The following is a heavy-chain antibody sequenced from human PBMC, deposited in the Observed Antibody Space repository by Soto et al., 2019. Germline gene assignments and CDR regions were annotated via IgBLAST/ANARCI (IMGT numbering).Heavy chain of an antibody. V-gene: IGHV3-21*01. CDR3: ARESEDLTSNFDY. CDR1: GFTFTRYS. Sequence: AGGSLRLSCAASGFTFTRYSMNWVRQAPGKGLGWVSSISSTTNYIYYADSMKGRFTVSRDNAKNSVYLEMNSLSAEDTAVYYCARESEDLTSNFDYWGQGALVTVSS. CDR2: ISSTTNYI. J-gene: IGHJ4*02.